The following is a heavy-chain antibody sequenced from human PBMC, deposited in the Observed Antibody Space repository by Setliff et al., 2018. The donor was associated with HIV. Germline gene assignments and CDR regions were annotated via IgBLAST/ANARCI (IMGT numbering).Heavy chain of an antibody. Sequence: VASVKVSCKASGYTFTSYYMHWVRQAPGQGLEWMGIINPSGGSTRYAQKFQGRVTTTRDTSTSTVYMELSSLRSEDTAVYYCARDGYYNSWSGYGYYYYYMDVWGKGTTVTVSS. J-gene: IGHJ6*03. CDR1: GYTFTSYY. V-gene: IGHV1-46*01. CDR2: INPSGGST. CDR3: ARDGYYNSWSGYGYYYYYMDV. D-gene: IGHD3-3*01.